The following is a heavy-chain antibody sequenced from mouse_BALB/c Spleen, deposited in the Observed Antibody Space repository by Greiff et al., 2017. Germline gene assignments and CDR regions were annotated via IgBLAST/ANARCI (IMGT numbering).Heavy chain of an antibody. J-gene: IGHJ4*01. D-gene: IGHD1-2*01. CDR3: ASPLLRLRRYAMDY. CDR1: GFSLTSYG. Sequence: QVQLKESGPGLVQPSQSLSITCTVSGFSLTSYGVHWVRQSPGKGLEWLGVIWSGGSTDYNAAFISRLSISKDNSKSQVFFKMNSLQANDTAIYYCASPLLRLRRYAMDYWGQGTSVTVSS. V-gene: IGHV2-2*02. CDR2: IWSGGST.